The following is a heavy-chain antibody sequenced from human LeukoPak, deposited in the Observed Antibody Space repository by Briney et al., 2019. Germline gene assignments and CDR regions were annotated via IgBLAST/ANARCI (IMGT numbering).Heavy chain of an antibody. CDR3: ARGYYYDYSGPDFDY. CDR2: IYYTGST. D-gene: IGHD3-22*01. CDR1: GGSIISYY. V-gene: IGHV4-59*01. Sequence: SETLSLTCSVSGGSIISYYWSWIRQPPGKGLEWIGYIYYTGSTNSNPSLKSRVTISVDTSKNQFSLRLTSATAADTAVYYCARGYYYDYSGPDFDYWGQGTLVTVSS. J-gene: IGHJ4*02.